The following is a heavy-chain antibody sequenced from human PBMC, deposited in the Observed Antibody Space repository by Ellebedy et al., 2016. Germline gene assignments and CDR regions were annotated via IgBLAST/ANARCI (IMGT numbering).Heavy chain of an antibody. D-gene: IGHD6-19*01. J-gene: IGHJ4*02. CDR1: GGSFSGYY. V-gene: IGHV4-34*01. CDR2: INHSGST. CDR3: ARGQPTVPPEEAVAGTHYYYFDY. Sequence: SETLSLTCAVYGGSFSGYYWSWIRQPPGKGLEWIGEINHSGSTNYNPSRKSRVTKSVDTSKNQFSLKLSSVTAADTAVYYCARGQPTVPPEEAVAGTHYYYFDYWGQGTLVTVSS.